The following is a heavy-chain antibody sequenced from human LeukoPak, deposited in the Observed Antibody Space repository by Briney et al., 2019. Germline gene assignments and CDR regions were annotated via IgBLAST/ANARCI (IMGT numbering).Heavy chain of an antibody. V-gene: IGHV4-39*02. CDR1: GGSISSSTYY. CDR2: INYSGNT. J-gene: IGHJ5*02. CDR3: SREGGWIQLWLRLYRICFDP. D-gene: IGHD5-18*01. Sequence: SETRSPTCFIPGGSISSSTYYFVWLRQPPVKGLESTGSINYSGNTNNNPSVKSLVSMSVDTSKNQFSLKLSSVTAADTAVYYGSREGGWIQLWLRLYRICFDPWGQGTLVTVAS.